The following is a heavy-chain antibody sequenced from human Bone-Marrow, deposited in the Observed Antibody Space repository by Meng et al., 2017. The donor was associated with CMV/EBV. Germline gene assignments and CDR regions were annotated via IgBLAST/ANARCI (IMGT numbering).Heavy chain of an antibody. CDR2: IYYSGST. J-gene: IGHJ4*02. CDR1: GGSISSSSYY. V-gene: IGHV4-39*07. CDR3: ARQPQWLVDY. Sequence: SETLSLTCTVSGGSISSSSYYWGWIRQPPGKGLEWIGSIYYSGSTNYNPSLKSRVTISVDTSKNQFSLKLSSVTAADTAVYYCARQPQWLVDYWGQGTLVTVSS. D-gene: IGHD6-19*01.